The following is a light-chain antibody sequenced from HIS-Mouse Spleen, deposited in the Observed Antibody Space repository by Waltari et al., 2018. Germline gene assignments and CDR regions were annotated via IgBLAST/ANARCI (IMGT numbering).Light chain of an antibody. CDR3: YSTDSSGNHRV. CDR2: EDS. J-gene: IGLJ2*01. V-gene: IGLV3-10*01. Sequence: SYELTQPPSASVSPGQPARITCPADALHKKSAYWYQQKSGQAPLLVIYEDSKRPSGIPERFSGSSSGTMATLTISGAQVEDEADYYCYSTDSSGNHRVFGGGTKLTVL. CDR1: ALHKKS.